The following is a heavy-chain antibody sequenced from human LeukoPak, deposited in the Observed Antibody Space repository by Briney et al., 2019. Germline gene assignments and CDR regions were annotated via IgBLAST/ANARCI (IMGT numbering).Heavy chain of an antibody. D-gene: IGHD3-22*01. Sequence: GESLKISCKGSGYSFTSYWIAWLRQMPGKGLEWMGIIYPGDSNTRHSPSFQGQVIISADKSISTAYLQWSSLKASDTAMYYCAVYYYDNSGYLPFDYWGQGTLVTVSS. V-gene: IGHV5-51*01. CDR1: GYSFTSYW. J-gene: IGHJ4*02. CDR2: IYPGDSNT. CDR3: AVYYYDNSGYLPFDY.